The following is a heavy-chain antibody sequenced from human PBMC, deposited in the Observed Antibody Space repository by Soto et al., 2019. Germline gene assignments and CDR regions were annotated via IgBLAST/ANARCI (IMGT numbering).Heavy chain of an antibody. CDR3: ARDFDPTYAYYYDSSGPKFDP. Sequence: TGGSLRLSCAASGFTFSSYSMNWVRQAPGKGLEWVSSISSSSSYIYYADSVKGRFTISRDNAKNSLYLQMNSLRAEDTAVYYCARDFDPTYAYYYDSSGPKFDPWGQGTLVTVSS. V-gene: IGHV3-21*01. CDR2: ISSSSSYI. CDR1: GFTFSSYS. J-gene: IGHJ5*02. D-gene: IGHD3-22*01.